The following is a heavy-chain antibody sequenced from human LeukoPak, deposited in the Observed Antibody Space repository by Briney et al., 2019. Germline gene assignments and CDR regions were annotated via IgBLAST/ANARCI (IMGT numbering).Heavy chain of an antibody. V-gene: IGHV1-69*06. J-gene: IGHJ4*02. CDR2: IIPIFGTA. CDR3: ASGGGYSYGYFVDY. Sequence: SVKVSCKASGGTFSSYAISWVRQAPGQGLEWMGGIIPIFGTANYAQKFQGRVTITADKSTSTAYMELSSLGSEDTAVYYCASGGGYSYGYFVDYWGQGTLVTVSS. D-gene: IGHD5-18*01. CDR1: GGTFSSYA.